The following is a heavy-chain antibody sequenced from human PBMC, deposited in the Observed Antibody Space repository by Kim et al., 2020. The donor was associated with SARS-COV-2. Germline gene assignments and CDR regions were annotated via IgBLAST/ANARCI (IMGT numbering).Heavy chain of an antibody. CDR2: ISGSGGST. CDR1: GFTFSSYA. CDR3: AKVGSDSSSWYELLPFDY. V-gene: IGHV3-23*01. J-gene: IGHJ4*02. Sequence: GGSLRLSCAASGFTFSSYAMSWVRQAPGKGLEWVSAISGSGGSTYYADSVKGRFTISRDNSKNTLYLQMNSLRAEDTAVYYCAKVGSDSSSWYELLPFDYWGQGTLVTVSS. D-gene: IGHD6-13*01.